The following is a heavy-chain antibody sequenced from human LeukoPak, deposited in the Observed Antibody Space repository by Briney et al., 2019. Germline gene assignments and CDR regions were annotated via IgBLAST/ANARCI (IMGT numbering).Heavy chain of an antibody. CDR1: GFTFSSYS. CDR2: ISSSSSYI. V-gene: IGHV3-21*01. Sequence: PGGSLRLSCAASGFTFSSYSMNWVRQAPGKGLEWVSSISSSSSYIYYADSVKGRFTISRDNAKNTLYLQMNSLRAEDTAVYYCARDAVGLKLIDCSGGSCYAANWFDPWGQGTLVTVSS. CDR3: ARDAVGLKLIDCSGGSCYAANWFDP. D-gene: IGHD2-15*01. J-gene: IGHJ5*02.